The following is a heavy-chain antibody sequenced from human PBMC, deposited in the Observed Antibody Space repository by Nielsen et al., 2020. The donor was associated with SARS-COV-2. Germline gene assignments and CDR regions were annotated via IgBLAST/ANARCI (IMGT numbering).Heavy chain of an antibody. CDR1: GFTFSSYA. Sequence: GGSLRLSCAASGFTFSSYAMHWVRQAPGKGLEYVSAISSNGGYTYYANSVKGRFTISRDNAKNSLYLQMNSLRAEDTAVYYCARVIGYFFDYWGQGTLVTVSS. V-gene: IGHV3-64*01. J-gene: IGHJ4*02. CDR3: ARVIGYFFDY. D-gene: IGHD1-26*01. CDR2: ISSNGGYT.